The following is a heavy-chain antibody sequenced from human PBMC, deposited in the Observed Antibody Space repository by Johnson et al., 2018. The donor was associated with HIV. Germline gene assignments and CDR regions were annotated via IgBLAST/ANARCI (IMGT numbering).Heavy chain of an antibody. V-gene: IGHV3-30*19. CDR2: IWYDGSKK. CDR1: GFTFSSYG. CDR3: AIVVAFGWELNDAFDI. D-gene: IGHD1-26*01. J-gene: IGHJ3*02. Sequence: QMLLVEPGGGVVQPGRSLRLSCAASGFTFSSYGMHWVRQAPGKGLAWVAVIWYDGSKKYYADSVKRRFTTSRDNSKNTLYLQMNSLRAEDTAVYYCAIVVAFGWELNDAFDIWGQGTMVTVSS.